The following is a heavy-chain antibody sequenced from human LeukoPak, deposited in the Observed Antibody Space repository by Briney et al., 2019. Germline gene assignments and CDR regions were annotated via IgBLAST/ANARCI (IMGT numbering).Heavy chain of an antibody. Sequence: SGPTLVNPAQTLTLTCTLSGFSLSTSGVGVGWIRQPPGKALEWLALIYWNDDKRYSPSLKNRLTITKDTSKNQVVLTMTNMDPVDTATYYCAHTWPELLFDYWGQGTLVTVSS. D-gene: IGHD1-26*01. V-gene: IGHV2-5*01. CDR3: AHTWPELLFDY. CDR2: IYWNDDK. CDR1: GFSLSTSGVG. J-gene: IGHJ4*02.